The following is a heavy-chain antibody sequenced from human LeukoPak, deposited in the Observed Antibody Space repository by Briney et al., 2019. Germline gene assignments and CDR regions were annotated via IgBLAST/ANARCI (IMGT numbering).Heavy chain of an antibody. D-gene: IGHD2-2*01. CDR1: GYTFTSYY. CDR2: INPSGGST. V-gene: IGHV1-46*01. Sequence: ASVKVSCKASGYTFTSYYMHWVRQAPGQGLEWMGIINPSGGSTSYAQKFQGRVTMTRDMSTSTVYMELSSLRSEDTAVYYCAREDGGVVAPADTNNWFDPWGQGTLVTVSS. J-gene: IGHJ5*02. CDR3: AREDGGVVAPADTNNWFDP.